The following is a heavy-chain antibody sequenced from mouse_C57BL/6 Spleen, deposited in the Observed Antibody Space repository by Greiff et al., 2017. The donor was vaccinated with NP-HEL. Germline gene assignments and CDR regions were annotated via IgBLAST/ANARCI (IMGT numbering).Heavy chain of an antibody. Sequence: EVQLQQSGPELVKPGASVKMSCKASGYTFTDYNMHWVKQSHGKSLEWIGYINPNNGGTSYNQKFKGKATLTVNKSSSTAYMELRSLTSEDSAVYYCARWSYLRSYFDYWGQGTTLTVSS. CDR1: GYTFTDYN. CDR3: ARWSYLRSYFDY. J-gene: IGHJ2*01. CDR2: INPNNGGT. D-gene: IGHD2-12*01. V-gene: IGHV1-22*01.